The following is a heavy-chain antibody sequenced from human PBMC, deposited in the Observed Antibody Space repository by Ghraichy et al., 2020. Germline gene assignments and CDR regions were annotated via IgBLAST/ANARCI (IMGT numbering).Heavy chain of an antibody. CDR2: IYYTGYT. D-gene: IGHD3-9*01. CDR1: GGSISGYY. Sequence: SETLSLTCTVSGGSISGYYWSWIRQSPGKGLEWIGHIYYTGYTNYNPSLKSRVTISLDTSRNQFSLKLRTVTAADTALYYCARDSASGTDLDCLPGIGVDPWGQGTLGTVGS. J-gene: IGHJ5*02. CDR3: ARDSASGTDLDCLPGIGVDP. V-gene: IGHV4-59*01.